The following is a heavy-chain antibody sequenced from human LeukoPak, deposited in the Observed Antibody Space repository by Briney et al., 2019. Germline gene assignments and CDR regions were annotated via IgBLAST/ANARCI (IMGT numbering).Heavy chain of an antibody. D-gene: IGHD6-13*01. CDR1: GYSFTNYW. Sequence: GESLKISCQVSGYSFTNYWIGWVRQMPGKGLEWMGIIYPGDSDTRYSPSFQGQVTISADKSISTVYLQWSSLKASDTAMYYCARRIAATGRGYFDYWGQGTLVTVSS. CDR2: IYPGDSDT. J-gene: IGHJ4*02. V-gene: IGHV5-51*01. CDR3: ARRIAATGRGYFDY.